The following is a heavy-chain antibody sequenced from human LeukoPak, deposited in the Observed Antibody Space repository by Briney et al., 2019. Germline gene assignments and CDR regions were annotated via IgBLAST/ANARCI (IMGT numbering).Heavy chain of an antibody. CDR1: GYTFTSYD. J-gene: IGHJ4*02. V-gene: IGHV1-8*02. CDR2: MNPNTGNT. CDR3: ARAIRHMVRGVNTQYYFDS. Sequence: ASVKVSRKASGYTFTSYDINWVRQATGQGLEWMGWMNPNTGNTGYVQKFQGRVTMTRSTSISTAYMELSSLRSEDTAMYYCARAIRHMVRGVNTQYYFDSWGQGTLVTVPS. D-gene: IGHD3-10*01.